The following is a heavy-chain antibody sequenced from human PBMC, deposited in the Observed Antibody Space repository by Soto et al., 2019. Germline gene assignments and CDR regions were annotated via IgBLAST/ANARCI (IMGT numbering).Heavy chain of an antibody. CDR1: GYTFTNYW. V-gene: IGHV5-51*01. CDR2: IYPGDSDT. Sequence: GESLKISCKGSGYTFTNYWIVWVRQIPGKGLEWMGIIYPGDSDTRYSPSFQGQVTISADRSISAAYLQWSSLKASDTGMYYCARYPTLTDYFFHGMDVWGQGTTVTVSS. CDR3: ARYPTLTDYFFHGMDV. D-gene: IGHD4-17*01. J-gene: IGHJ6*02.